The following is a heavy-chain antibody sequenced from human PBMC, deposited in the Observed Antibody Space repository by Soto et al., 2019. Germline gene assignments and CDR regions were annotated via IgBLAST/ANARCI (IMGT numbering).Heavy chain of an antibody. Sequence: QVQLVQSGAEVKKPGASVKVSCKASGYTFTGYYMHWVRQAPGQGFEWMGWINPNSGSTNYAQKFQGRVTMTRDTSISTVYMELSRLRSDDTAVYYCAGNWNDGDDYFDYWGQGTLVTVSS. CDR1: GYTFTGYY. CDR2: INPNSGST. J-gene: IGHJ4*02. V-gene: IGHV1-2*02. D-gene: IGHD1-1*01. CDR3: AGNWNDGDDYFDY.